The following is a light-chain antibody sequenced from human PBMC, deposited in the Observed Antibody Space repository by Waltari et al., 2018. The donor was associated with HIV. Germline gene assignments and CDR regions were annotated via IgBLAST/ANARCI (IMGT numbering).Light chain of an antibody. CDR3: QSYDTSLSASV. V-gene: IGLV1-40*01. CDR1: SSNIRAGYD. CDR2: DNT. J-gene: IGLJ1*01. Sequence: QSVLTQPPSVSGAPGQRVTIPCTGSSSNIRAGYDVHWYQQLPGRAPNLLIYDNTNLPSGVPDRFSGSKSGTSAALAITGLQAVDETDYYCQSYDTSLSASVFGTGTKVTVL.